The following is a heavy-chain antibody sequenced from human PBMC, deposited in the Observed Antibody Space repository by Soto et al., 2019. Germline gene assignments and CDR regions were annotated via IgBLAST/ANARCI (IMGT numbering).Heavy chain of an antibody. CDR2: ISSSSSYI. Sequence: GGSLRLSCAASGFTFSSYSMNWVRQAPGKGLEWVSSISSSSSYIYYADSVKGRFTISRDNAKNSLYLQMNSLRAEDPAVYYRERIQLGYDVFDIWGQGKMVPVSS. D-gene: IGHD6-6*01. CDR1: GFTFSSYS. V-gene: IGHV3-21*01. CDR3: ERIQLGYDVFDI. J-gene: IGHJ3*02.